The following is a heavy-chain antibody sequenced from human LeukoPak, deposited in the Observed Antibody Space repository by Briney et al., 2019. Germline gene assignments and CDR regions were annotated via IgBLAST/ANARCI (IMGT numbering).Heavy chain of an antibody. D-gene: IGHD7-27*01. CDR2: IYYSGST. V-gene: IGHV4-30-4*08. CDR3: ARAPELGGYYFDY. CDR1: GGSISSGDYY. J-gene: IGHJ4*02. Sequence: SETLSLTCTVSGGSISSGDYYWSWIRQPPEKGLEWIGYIYYSGSTYYNPSLKSRVTISVDTSKNQFSLKLSSVTAADTAVYYCARAPELGGYYFDYWGQGTLVTVSS.